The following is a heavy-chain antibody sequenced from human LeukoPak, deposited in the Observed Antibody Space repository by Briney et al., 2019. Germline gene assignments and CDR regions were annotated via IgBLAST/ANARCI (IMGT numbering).Heavy chain of an antibody. V-gene: IGHV3-7*01. CDR3: VTFWTGYYTLPFAY. Sequence: GGSLRLSCAASGLTFSRYWMTWVRQAPGKGLEWVANIKQDGSEKSYVDSVKGRFTISRDNAKNSLYLQVNSLRAEDTAVYYCVTFWTGYYTLPFAYWGQGTLVTVSS. J-gene: IGHJ4*02. CDR1: GLTFSRYW. CDR2: IKQDGSEK. D-gene: IGHD3/OR15-3a*01.